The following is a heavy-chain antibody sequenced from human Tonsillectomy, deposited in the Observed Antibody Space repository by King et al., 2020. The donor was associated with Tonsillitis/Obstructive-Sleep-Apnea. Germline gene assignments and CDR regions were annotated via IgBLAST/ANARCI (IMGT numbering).Heavy chain of an antibody. V-gene: IGHV3-11*05. J-gene: IGHJ4*02. CDR3: ARVPLTFGFTLDY. Sequence: VQLVESGGGLVNPGGSLRLSCVASGFTFSDFYMSWIRQAPGKGLEWVSYISTDSGYTHYADSVKGRFTISRENAKNSLSLQMNSLRAEDPAVYYCARVPLTFGFTLDYWSQGALVTVSS. CDR1: GFTFSDFY. D-gene: IGHD3-16*01. CDR2: ISTDSGYT.